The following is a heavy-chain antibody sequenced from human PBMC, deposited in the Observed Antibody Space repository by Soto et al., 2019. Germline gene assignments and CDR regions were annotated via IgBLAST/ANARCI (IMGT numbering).Heavy chain of an antibody. CDR1: GFTFSSYA. J-gene: IGHJ4*02. D-gene: IGHD3-3*01. CDR3: ANSFKLYSGFDY. V-gene: IGHV3-23*01. Sequence: EVQLLESGGGLVQPGGSLRLSCAASGFTFSSYAMSWVRQAPGKGLEWVSAISGSGGSTYYADSVKGRFTISRDNSKNTLYLQMNSLRAEDTAVYYCANSFKLYSGFDYWGQGTLVTVSS. CDR2: ISGSGGST.